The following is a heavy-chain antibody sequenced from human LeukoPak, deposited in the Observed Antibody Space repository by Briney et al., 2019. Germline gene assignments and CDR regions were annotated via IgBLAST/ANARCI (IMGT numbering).Heavy chain of an antibody. J-gene: IGHJ1*01. CDR3: ARRSWSSWCGYFQH. CDR2: INHSGST. V-gene: IGHV4-34*01. D-gene: IGHD6-13*01. Sequence: SETLSLTCAVYGGSFSGYYWSWIRQPPGKGLEWIGEINHSGSTNYNPSLKSRVTISVDTSKNQFSLKLSSVTAADTAVYYCARRSWSSWCGYFQHWGQGTLVTVSS. CDR1: GGSFSGYY.